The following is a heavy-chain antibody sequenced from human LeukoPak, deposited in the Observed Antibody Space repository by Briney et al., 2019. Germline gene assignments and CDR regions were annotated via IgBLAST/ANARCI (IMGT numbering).Heavy chain of an antibody. Sequence: GGSLRLSCAASGFTFSSYGMHWVRQAPGKGLEWVAFIRYDGSNKYYADSVKGRFTISRDNSKNTLYLQMNSLRAEDTAVYYCAKMVIAAAGYDYWGQGTLVTVSS. CDR2: IRYDGSNK. D-gene: IGHD6-13*01. J-gene: IGHJ4*02. V-gene: IGHV3-30*02. CDR3: AKMVIAAAGYDY. CDR1: GFTFSSYG.